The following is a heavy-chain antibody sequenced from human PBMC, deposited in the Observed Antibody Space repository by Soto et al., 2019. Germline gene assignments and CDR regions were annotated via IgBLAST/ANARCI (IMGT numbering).Heavy chain of an antibody. V-gene: IGHV1-69*12. J-gene: IGHJ6*02. Sequence: QVQQVQSGAEVKKPGSSVKVSCKASGGTFSSYAISWVRQAPGQGLEWMGGIIPIFGTANYAQKFQGRVTITADESTSTAYMELSSLRSEDTAVYYCAGAYCGGDCYSPYYYGMDVWGQGTTVTVSS. CDR3: AGAYCGGDCYSPYYYGMDV. CDR2: IIPIFGTA. CDR1: GGTFSSYA. D-gene: IGHD2-21*02.